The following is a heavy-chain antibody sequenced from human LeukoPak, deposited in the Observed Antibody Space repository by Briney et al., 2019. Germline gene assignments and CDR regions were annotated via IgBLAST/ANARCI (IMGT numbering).Heavy chain of an antibody. CDR1: GGSISSSNW. CDR3: ARAAAGSPYYFDY. Sequence: SETLSLTCAVSGGSISSSNWWSWVRQPPGKGLEWIGEIYHSGSTNYNPSLKSRVTISVDKSKNQFSLKLSSVTAADTAVYYCARAAAGSPYYFDYWGQGTLVTVSS. CDR2: IYHSGST. V-gene: IGHV4-4*02. D-gene: IGHD6-13*01. J-gene: IGHJ4*02.